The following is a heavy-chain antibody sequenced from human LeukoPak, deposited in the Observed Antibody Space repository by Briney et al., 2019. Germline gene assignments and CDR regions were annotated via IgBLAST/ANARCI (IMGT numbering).Heavy chain of an antibody. CDR1: GFTFSSYW. CDR2: ISNDGSST. Sequence: GGSLRLSCAASGFTFSSYWIHWVRQASGKGPVWVSRISNDGSSTSYADSVKGRFTISRDNAKNSLYLQMNSLRAEDTALYYCSKSESGSYYRPLDYWGQGTLVTVSS. V-gene: IGHV3-74*01. D-gene: IGHD1-26*01. J-gene: IGHJ4*02. CDR3: SKSESGSYYRPLDY.